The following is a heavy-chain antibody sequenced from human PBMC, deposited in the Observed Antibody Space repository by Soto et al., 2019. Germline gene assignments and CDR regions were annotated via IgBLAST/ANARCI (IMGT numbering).Heavy chain of an antibody. CDR2: TYYSGST. D-gene: IGHD3-10*01. CDR1: GGSISSSSYY. CDR3: ARHQLLWFGEDGFMYPRQRYNWFDP. Sequence: SETLSLTCTVSGGSISSSSYYWGWIRQPPGKGLEWIGSTYYSGSTYYNPSLKSRVTISVDTSKNQFSLKLSSVTAADTAVYYCARHQLLWFGEDGFMYPRQRYNWFDPWGQGTLVTVSS. J-gene: IGHJ5*02. V-gene: IGHV4-39*01.